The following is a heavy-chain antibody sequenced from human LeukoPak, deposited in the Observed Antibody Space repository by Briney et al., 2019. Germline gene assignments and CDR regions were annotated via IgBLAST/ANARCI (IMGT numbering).Heavy chain of an antibody. D-gene: IGHD5-12*01. CDR1: GGSISSSSYY. Sequence: PSETLSLTCTVSGGSISSSSYYWSWIRQPPGKGLEWIGYIYYSGSTNYNPSLKSRVTISVDTSKNQFSLKLSSVTAADTAVYYCAGEYSGYDLWFDPWGQGTLVTVSS. J-gene: IGHJ5*02. CDR2: IYYSGST. V-gene: IGHV4-61*01. CDR3: AGEYSGYDLWFDP.